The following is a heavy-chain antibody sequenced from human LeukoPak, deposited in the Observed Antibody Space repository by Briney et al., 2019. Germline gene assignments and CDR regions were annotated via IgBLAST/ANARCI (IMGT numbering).Heavy chain of an antibody. CDR1: GYNFPKSW. CDR2: IYPHDSDT. Sequence: GESLQISCKASGYNFPKSWIGWGRQMPGKGLEWMGIIYPHDSDTRYSPSFQGQVTISADKSNTTAYLQWSSLKASDTAIYYCARHSTSASGTYTLDYWGQGTLVAVSS. V-gene: IGHV5-51*01. J-gene: IGHJ4*02. CDR3: ARHSTSASGTYTLDY. D-gene: IGHD3-10*01.